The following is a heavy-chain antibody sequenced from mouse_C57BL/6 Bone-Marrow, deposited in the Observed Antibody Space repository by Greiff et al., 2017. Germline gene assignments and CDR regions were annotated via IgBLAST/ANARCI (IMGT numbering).Heavy chain of an antibody. V-gene: IGHV5-6*01. J-gene: IGHJ3*01. CDR2: ISSGGSYT. D-gene: IGHD2-4*01. CDR1: GFTFSSYG. CDR3: ARLGLRQFAY. Sequence: EVKVVESGGDLVKPGGSLKLSCAASGFTFSSYGMSWVRQTPDKRLEWVATISSGGSYTYYPDSVKGRFTISRDNAKNTLYLQMSSLKSEDTAMYYGARLGLRQFAYWGQGTLVTVSA.